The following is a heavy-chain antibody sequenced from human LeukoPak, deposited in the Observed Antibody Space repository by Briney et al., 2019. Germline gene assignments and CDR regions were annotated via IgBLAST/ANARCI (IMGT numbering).Heavy chain of an antibody. J-gene: IGHJ4*02. Sequence: SETLPLTCAVYGGSFSGYYWSWIRQPPGKGLEWIGEINHSGSTNYNPSLKSRVTISVDTSKNQFSLKLSSVTAADTAVYYCARVGYSGYDHFDYWGQGTLVTVSS. D-gene: IGHD5-12*01. V-gene: IGHV4-34*01. CDR1: GGSFSGYY. CDR2: INHSGST. CDR3: ARVGYSGYDHFDY.